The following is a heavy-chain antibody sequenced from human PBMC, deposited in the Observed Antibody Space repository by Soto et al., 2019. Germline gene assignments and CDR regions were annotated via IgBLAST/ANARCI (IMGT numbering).Heavy chain of an antibody. CDR1: GGTLSSYA. Sequence: VKVSCKASGGTLSSYAISWVRQAPGQGLEWMGGIIPIFGTANYAQKFQGRVTITADESTSTAYMELSSLRSEDTAVYYCARGFSAEGKMIAAHGSYYFDYWGQGTLVTVSS. CDR2: IIPIFGTA. D-gene: IGHD6-13*01. J-gene: IGHJ4*02. V-gene: IGHV1-69*13. CDR3: ARGFSAEGKMIAAHGSYYFDY.